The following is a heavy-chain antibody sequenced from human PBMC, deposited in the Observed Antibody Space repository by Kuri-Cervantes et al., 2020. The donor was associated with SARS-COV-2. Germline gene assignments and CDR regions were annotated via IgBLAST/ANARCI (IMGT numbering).Heavy chain of an antibody. CDR3: ARDPCGIDCWRRLDY. CDR1: GYTFTNYG. Sequence: ASVKVSCKASGYTFTNYGINWVRQAPGQGLEWMGWISAYNSVTFFAHNFQGRVTMTVDASTSTAYMELRSLRSDDTAVYYCARDPCGIDCWRRLDYWGQGTLVTVSS. V-gene: IGHV1-18*04. CDR2: ISAYNSVT. J-gene: IGHJ4*02. D-gene: IGHD2-21*01.